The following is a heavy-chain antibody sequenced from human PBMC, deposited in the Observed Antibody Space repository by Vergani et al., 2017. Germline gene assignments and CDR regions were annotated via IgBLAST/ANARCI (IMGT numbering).Heavy chain of an antibody. V-gene: IGHV4-34*01. J-gene: IGHJ4*02. CDR3: ARGSRCGSYRYLYYFDY. CDR1: GGSFSGYY. D-gene: IGHD3-16*02. Sequence: QVQLQQWGAGLLKPSETLYLTCAVHGGSFSGYYWSWIRQPPGKGLEWIGEINHSGSTNYNPSLKSRVTISVDTSKNQFSLKLSSVTAADTAVYYCARGSRCGSYRYLYYFDYWGQGTLVTVSS. CDR2: INHSGST.